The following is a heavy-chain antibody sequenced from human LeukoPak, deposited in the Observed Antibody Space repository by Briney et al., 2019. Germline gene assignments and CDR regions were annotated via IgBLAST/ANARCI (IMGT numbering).Heavy chain of an antibody. CDR2: IYYSGST. CDR3: ARDRLRLGYERTNWFDP. CDR1: GGSISSYY. Sequence: SETLSLTCTVSGGSISSYYWSWIRQPPGKGLEWIGYIYYSGSTNYNPSLKSRVTISVDTSKNQFSLKLSSVTADDTAVYYCARDRLRLGYERTNWFDPWGQGTLVTVSS. V-gene: IGHV4-59*01. J-gene: IGHJ5*02. D-gene: IGHD2-15*01.